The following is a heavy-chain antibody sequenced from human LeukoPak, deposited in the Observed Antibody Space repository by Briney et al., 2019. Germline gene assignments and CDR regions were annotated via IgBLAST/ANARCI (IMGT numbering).Heavy chain of an antibody. J-gene: IGHJ4*02. CDR1: GFTFSNYA. CDR3: VRDTSYCSGGRCFATYSFDY. Sequence: GGSLRLSCSASGFTFSNYAMHWVRQAPGKGLECISTISSTGGSTYYADSVKGRFTISRDNSKNTLYLQMSSLRAEDTAVYYCVRDTSYCSGGRCFATYSFDYWGQGTRVTVSS. CDR2: ISSTGGST. V-gene: IGHV3-64D*09. D-gene: IGHD2-15*01.